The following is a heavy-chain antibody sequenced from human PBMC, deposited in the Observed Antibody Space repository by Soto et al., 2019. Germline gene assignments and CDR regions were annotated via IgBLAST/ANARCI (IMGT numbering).Heavy chain of an antibody. CDR3: ACAVYRAISVIWFGP. CDR2: IFSSDEK. D-gene: IGHD1-26*01. Sequence: SGPTLVNPTETLTLTCTVSGFSLSNAGMGVSWIRQPPGKALEWLAHIFSSDEKSYRTSLETRLTVSKDTSQSQVVLTMTNMDPLDTASYFCACAVYRAISVIWFGPWGQGTQVTGSS. J-gene: IGHJ5*02. V-gene: IGHV2-26*04. CDR1: GFSLSNAGMG.